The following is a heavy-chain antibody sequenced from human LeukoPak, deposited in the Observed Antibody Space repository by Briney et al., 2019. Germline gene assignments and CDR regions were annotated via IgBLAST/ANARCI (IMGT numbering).Heavy chain of an antibody. CDR1: GFTFSSYS. J-gene: IGHJ4*02. D-gene: IGHD3-10*01. V-gene: IGHV3-48*04. CDR3: AMIGITMVRGVVDY. CDR2: ISSSSTI. Sequence: PGGSLRLSCAASGFTFSSYSMNWVRQAPGKGLEWVSYISSSSTIYYADSVKGRFTISRDNAKNSLYLQMNSLRAEDTAVYYCAMIGITMVRGVVDYWGQGTLVTVSS.